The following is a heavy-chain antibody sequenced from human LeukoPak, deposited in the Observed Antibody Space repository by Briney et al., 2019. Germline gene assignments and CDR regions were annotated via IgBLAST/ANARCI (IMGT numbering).Heavy chain of an antibody. CDR1: GYTFIDDY. CDR2: INPKSGDS. V-gene: IGHV1-2*02. CDR3: ATDVETGS. Sequence: ASVKVSWKASGYTFIDDYIYWLRQAPGQGPEYMGWINPKSGDSRFVEKFQGRVTLTRDTSIRTTYLELKRLRCDDTAVYYCATDVETGSWGQGTLVTVSS. J-gene: IGHJ5*02. D-gene: IGHD2-21*02.